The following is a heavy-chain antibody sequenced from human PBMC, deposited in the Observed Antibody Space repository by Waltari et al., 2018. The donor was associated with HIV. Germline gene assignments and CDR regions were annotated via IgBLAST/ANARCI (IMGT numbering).Heavy chain of an antibody. J-gene: IGHJ4*02. CDR3: AKGELYGDYLDN. D-gene: IGHD4-17*01. Sequence: QVQLAESGGGVVQPGRSLELSCAASGFPFTNYGIHWVRQAPGKGLEWVAVMSYDGSKKYYADSVKGRFTISRDISTNTLYLQMNSLRVEDTAVYYCAKGELYGDYLDNWGQGTLVTVSS. V-gene: IGHV3-30*18. CDR1: GFPFTNYG. CDR2: MSYDGSKK.